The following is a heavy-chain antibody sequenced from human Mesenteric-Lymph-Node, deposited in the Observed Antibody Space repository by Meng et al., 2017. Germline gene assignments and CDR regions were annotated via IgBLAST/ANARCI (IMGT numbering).Heavy chain of an antibody. J-gene: IGHJ4*02. V-gene: IGHV4-34*01. CDR2: INNSGST. CDR1: GESFSGYY. D-gene: IGHD4-17*01. Sequence: QVHLLQWSAVMLKPSEPLTLSCAVYGESFSGYYWSWIRHTPGKGLEWIGEINNSGSTNYNPSIKSRVTISVNATTNPFSQKLSSVTAADTAVYYCAGGRGYGDYGSLYWGQGTLVTVSS. CDR3: AGGRGYGDYGSLY.